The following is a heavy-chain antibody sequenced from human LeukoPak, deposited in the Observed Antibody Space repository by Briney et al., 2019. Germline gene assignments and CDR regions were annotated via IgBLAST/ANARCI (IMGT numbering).Heavy chain of an antibody. V-gene: IGHV3-21*01. CDR1: GFTFSTKS. CDR2: ISTSSSYI. J-gene: IGHJ4*02. Sequence: PGGSLRLSCAVSGFTFSTKSMNWVRQAPGKGLEWVSFISTSSSYIYYADSVKGRFTISRDNARNSLYLQMNSLRPEDTAVYYCASQTTRRLPIAVADYFDYWGQGTLVTVSS. CDR3: ASQTTRRLPIAVADYFDY. D-gene: IGHD6-19*01.